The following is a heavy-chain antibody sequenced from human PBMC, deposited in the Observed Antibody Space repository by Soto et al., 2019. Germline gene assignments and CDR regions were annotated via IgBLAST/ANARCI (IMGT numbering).Heavy chain of an antibody. J-gene: IGHJ4*02. V-gene: IGHV3-53*01. CDR1: GFTFGSYW. D-gene: IGHD1-7*01. Sequence: PGGSLRLSCAVSGFTFGSYWMNWVRQAPGKGLEWVSVTYTGGYTYYADSVKGRFTISRDNSKNTLYLQMNSLRAEDTAVYYCAREVSGTSFDYWGQGTLVTVSS. CDR2: TYTGGYT. CDR3: AREVSGTSFDY.